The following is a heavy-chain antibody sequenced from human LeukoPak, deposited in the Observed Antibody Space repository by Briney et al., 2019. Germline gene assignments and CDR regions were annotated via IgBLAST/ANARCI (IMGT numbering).Heavy chain of an antibody. CDR2: ISAYNGNT. CDR1: GYTFTSYG. Sequence: ASVKVSCKASGYTFTSYGISWVRQAPGQGLEWMGWISAYNGNTNYAQKLQGRVTMTTDTSTSTAYMELRSLRSDDTAVYYCARWAASDYYYRRNGVNDYYYGMDVWGQGTTVTVSS. CDR3: ARWAASDYYYRRNGVNDYYYGMDV. J-gene: IGHJ6*02. V-gene: IGHV1-18*01. D-gene: IGHD3-10*01.